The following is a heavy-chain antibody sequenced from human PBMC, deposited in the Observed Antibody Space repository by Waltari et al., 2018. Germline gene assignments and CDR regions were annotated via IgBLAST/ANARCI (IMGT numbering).Heavy chain of an antibody. CDR3: ARDSSGSYPSDY. CDR1: GGSFSGYY. J-gene: IGHJ4*02. Sequence: QVQLQQWGAGLLKPSETLSLTCAVYGGSFSGYYWSWIRQPPGKGLEWIGEINHSGSTNYNPSLKSRVTISVDTSKNQFSLKLSSVTAADTAVYYCARDSSGSYPSDYWGQGTLVTVSS. CDR2: INHSGST. V-gene: IGHV4-34*01. D-gene: IGHD1-26*01.